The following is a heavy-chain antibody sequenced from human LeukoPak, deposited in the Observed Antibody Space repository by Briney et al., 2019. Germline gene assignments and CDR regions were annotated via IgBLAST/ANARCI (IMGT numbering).Heavy chain of an antibody. J-gene: IGHJ4*02. CDR3: ARGAAARPYYFDY. V-gene: IGHV1-69*05. Sequence: SVKVSCKASGGTFSSYAISWVRQAPGQGLEWMGGIIPILGTANYAQKFQGRVTITTDESTSTAYMELSSLRSEDTAVYYCARGAAARPYYFDYWGQGTLVTVSS. CDR1: GGTFSSYA. CDR2: IIPILGTA. D-gene: IGHD6-6*01.